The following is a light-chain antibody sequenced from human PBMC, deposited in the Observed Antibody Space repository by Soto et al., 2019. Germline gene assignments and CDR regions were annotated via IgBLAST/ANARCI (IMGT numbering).Light chain of an antibody. Sequence: QSALTQPPSASGSPGQSVTISCIGTSSDVGGYNYVSWYQQHPGKAPKLMIYEVNKRPSGVPDRFSGSKSDNTASLTVSGLQAEDEAYYYCSSYAGSNYVIFGGGTKLTVL. CDR2: EVN. V-gene: IGLV2-8*01. J-gene: IGLJ2*01. CDR3: SSYAGSNYVI. CDR1: SSDVGGYNY.